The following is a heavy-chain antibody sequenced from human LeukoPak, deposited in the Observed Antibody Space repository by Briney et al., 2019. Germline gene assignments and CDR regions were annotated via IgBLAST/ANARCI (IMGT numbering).Heavy chain of an antibody. CDR3: ARDPTGYCSSTSCPLLTMDV. Sequence: GGSLRLSCAASGFTFSSHSMNWVRQAPGKGLEWVSYISSSSSSIYYADSVKGRFTISRDNAKNSLYLQMNSLRAEDTAVYYCARDPTGYCSSTSCPLLTMDVWGQGTTVTVSS. CDR2: ISSSSSSI. D-gene: IGHD2-2*01. J-gene: IGHJ6*02. CDR1: GFTFSSHS. V-gene: IGHV3-21*05.